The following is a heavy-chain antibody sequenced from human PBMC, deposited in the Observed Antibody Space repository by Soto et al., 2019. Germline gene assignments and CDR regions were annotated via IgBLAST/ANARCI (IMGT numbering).Heavy chain of an antibody. D-gene: IGHD3-10*01. CDR3: STDYDGAGSYSIALCT. CDR1: GFTFRDAW. V-gene: IGHV3-15*01. J-gene: IGHJ5*02. Sequence: QLVESGGGLVKPGGSLTLSCAASGFTFRDAWMTWVRQAPGKGLEWVGRIKNIPEGGTTDFAAPVKGRFTISRDDSKNTMYLHLNSLKSEDTAVYYCSTDYDGAGSYSIALCTWGQGTLVNVSS. CDR2: IKNIPEGGTT.